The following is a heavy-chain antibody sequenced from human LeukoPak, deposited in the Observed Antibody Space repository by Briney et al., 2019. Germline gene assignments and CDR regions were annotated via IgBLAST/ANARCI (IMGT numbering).Heavy chain of an antibody. J-gene: IGHJ6*03. CDR2: IFYSGTT. CDR1: GGSISSSNYY. Sequence: SETLSLTCTVSGGSISSSNYYWGWIRQPPGKGLEWIGTIFYSGTTYYNPSLESRVTISEDTSKNQFSLTLRSVTAADTAVYYCARQISDYYYYYMDVWGKGTTVTVSS. CDR3: ARQISDYYYYYMDV. D-gene: IGHD3-10*01. V-gene: IGHV4-39*01.